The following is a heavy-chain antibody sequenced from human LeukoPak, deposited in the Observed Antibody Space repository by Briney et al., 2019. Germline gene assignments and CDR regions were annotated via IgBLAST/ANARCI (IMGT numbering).Heavy chain of an antibody. CDR3: ARGISGYGNDY. Sequence: GGSLRLSCVASGFTFSSYWMHWVRQAPGKGLVWVSRINSDGSSTNYADSVKGQFTISRDNAKNTLYLQMNSLRAEDTAVYYCARGISGYGNDYWGQGTLVTVSS. V-gene: IGHV3-74*01. D-gene: IGHD3-22*01. J-gene: IGHJ4*02. CDR2: INSDGSST. CDR1: GFTFSSYW.